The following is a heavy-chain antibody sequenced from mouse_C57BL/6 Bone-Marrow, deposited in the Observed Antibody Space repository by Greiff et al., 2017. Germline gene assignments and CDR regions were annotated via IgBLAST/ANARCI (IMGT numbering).Heavy chain of an antibody. Sequence: EVKLMESGGGLVKPGGSLKLSCAASGFTFSSYAMSWVRQTPEKRLEWVATISDGGSYTYYPDNVKGRFTISRDNAKNNLYLQMSHLKSEDTAMYYCARDRLYSNYVAYAMDYWGQGTSVTVSS. V-gene: IGHV5-4*01. CDR2: ISDGGSYT. D-gene: IGHD2-5*01. CDR3: ARDRLYSNYVAYAMDY. CDR1: GFTFSSYA. J-gene: IGHJ4*01.